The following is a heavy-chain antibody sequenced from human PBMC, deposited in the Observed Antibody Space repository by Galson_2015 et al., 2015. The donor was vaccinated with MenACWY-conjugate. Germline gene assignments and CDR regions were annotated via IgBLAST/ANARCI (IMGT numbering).Heavy chain of an antibody. CDR3: ARDREDYEHVWGTYRPHYFDY. J-gene: IGHJ4*01. CDR2: ITSSSTTI. V-gene: IGHV3-48*02. CDR1: GFTFSSYS. D-gene: IGHD3-16*02. Sequence: LSCAASGFTFSSYSMNWVRQAPGKGLEWVSYITSSSTTIYYADSVKGRFTISRDNAKNSLYLQMNSLRDEDTAVYYCARDREDYEHVWGTYRPHYFDYWGRGTLLTVSS.